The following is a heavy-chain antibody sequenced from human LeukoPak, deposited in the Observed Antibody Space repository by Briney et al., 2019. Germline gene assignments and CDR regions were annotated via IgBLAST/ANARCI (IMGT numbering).Heavy chain of an antibody. CDR2: IRSKANSYAT. CDR3: TRLHDILTGYYAY. J-gene: IGHJ4*02. V-gene: IGHV3-73*01. CDR1: GFTFSGSA. Sequence: PGGSLRLSCAASGFTFSGSAMPWVRQASGKGLEWVGRIRSKANSYATAYAASVKGRFTISRDDSKNTAYLQMNSLKTEDTAVYYCTRLHDILTGYYAYWGQGTLVTVSS. D-gene: IGHD3-9*01.